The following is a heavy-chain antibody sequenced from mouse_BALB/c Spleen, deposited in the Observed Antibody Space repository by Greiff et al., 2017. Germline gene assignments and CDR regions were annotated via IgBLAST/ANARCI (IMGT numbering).Heavy chain of an antibody. Sequence: VQLQQSGPELVKPGASVKVSCTASGFSFTNFKMYWVRQAHGKGLEWIGYISPYNGGISYTQKFKGKATLSVDKSSSTAFMHINSLTSEDSAVYYCARDCFYYAMDYWGQGTSVTVSS. V-gene: IGHV1S135*01. CDR1: GFSFTNFK. CDR3: ARDCFYYAMDY. J-gene: IGHJ4*01. CDR2: ISPYNGGI.